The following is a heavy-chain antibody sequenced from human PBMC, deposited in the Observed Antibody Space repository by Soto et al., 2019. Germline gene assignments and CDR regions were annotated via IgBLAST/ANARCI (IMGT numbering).Heavy chain of an antibody. CDR3: ARVVTMIVGSINWFDP. CDR1: GFTVSSDY. CDR2: IYSGGST. J-gene: IGHJ5*02. D-gene: IGHD3-22*01. V-gene: IGHV3-53*01. Sequence: GGSLRLSCAASGFTVSSDYMSWVRQAPGKGLEWVSVIYSGGSTYYADSVKGRFTISRDNSKNTLYLQMNSLRAEDTAVYYCARVVTMIVGSINWFDPWGQRTLVTVSS.